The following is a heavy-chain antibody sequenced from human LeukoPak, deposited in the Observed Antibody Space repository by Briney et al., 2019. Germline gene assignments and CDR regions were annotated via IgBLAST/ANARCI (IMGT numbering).Heavy chain of an antibody. CDR3: AREGRGSSADAFDI. CDR1: GFTFSSYE. Sequence: GGSLRLSCAASGFTFSSYEMHWVRQATGKGLEWVSAVGIVGDTFYTGSVKGRFTVSRENAENSLFLQTNSLRAGDTAVYYCAREGRGSSADAFDIWGQGTMVIVSS. D-gene: IGHD3-10*01. CDR2: VGIVGDT. J-gene: IGHJ3*02. V-gene: IGHV3-13*01.